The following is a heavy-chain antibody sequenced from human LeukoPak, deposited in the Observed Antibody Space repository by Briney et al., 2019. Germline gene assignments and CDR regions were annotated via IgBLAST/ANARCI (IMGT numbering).Heavy chain of an antibody. CDR3: AKESMYYYDSSGDHYFDY. CDR1: GFTFDDYA. D-gene: IGHD3-22*01. CDR2: ISWDGGST. J-gene: IGHJ4*02. V-gene: IGHV3-43D*03. Sequence: GGSLRLSCAASGFTFDDYAMHWVRQAPGKGLEWVSLISWDGGSTYYADSVKGRFTISGDNSKNSLYLQMNSLRAEDTALYYCAKESMYYYDSSGDHYFDYWGQGTLVTVSS.